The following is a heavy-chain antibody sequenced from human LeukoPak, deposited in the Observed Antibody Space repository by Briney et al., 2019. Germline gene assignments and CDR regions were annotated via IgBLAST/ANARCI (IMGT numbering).Heavy chain of an antibody. CDR2: ISSSSYT. J-gene: IGHJ6*02. CDR1: GFTFSDYY. D-gene: IGHD3-10*01. V-gene: IGHV3-11*05. CDR3: ARDHGVYYYYGMDV. Sequence: GGSLRLSCAASGFTFSDYYMSWIRQAPGKGLEWVSYISSSSYTNYADSVKGRFTISRDNAKNSLYLQMNSLRAEDTAVYYCARDHGVYYYYGMDVWGQGTTVTVSS.